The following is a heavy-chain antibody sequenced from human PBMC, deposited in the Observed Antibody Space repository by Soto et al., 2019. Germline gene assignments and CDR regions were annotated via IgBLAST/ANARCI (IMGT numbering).Heavy chain of an antibody. D-gene: IGHD2-21*01. CDR2: IYWDDDK. CDR3: AVRSRNQNYFDH. Sequence: QITLKESGPTLVKPTQTLTLTCTFSGFSLSTSGVGVGWIRQPPGEALDWLAFIYWDDDKRYSPSLKSRLTITKDASKSHVVLKMTNVDPVNTATYYCAVRSRNQNYFDHWGQGTLVTVSS. J-gene: IGHJ4*02. CDR1: GFSLSTSGVG. V-gene: IGHV2-5*02.